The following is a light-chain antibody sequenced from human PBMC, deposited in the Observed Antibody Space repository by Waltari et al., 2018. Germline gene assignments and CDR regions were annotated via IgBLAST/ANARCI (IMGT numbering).Light chain of an antibody. Sequence: QSALTQPASVSGSPGQSITISCPGPSSDVGGYNYVSRYQQHPGKAPKLMIYDVSNRPSGVSNRFSGSKSGNTASLTISGLQAEDEADYYCSSYTSSSTLVVFGGGTKLTVL. CDR2: DVS. J-gene: IGLJ2*01. CDR1: SSDVGGYNY. CDR3: SSYTSSSTLVV. V-gene: IGLV2-14*03.